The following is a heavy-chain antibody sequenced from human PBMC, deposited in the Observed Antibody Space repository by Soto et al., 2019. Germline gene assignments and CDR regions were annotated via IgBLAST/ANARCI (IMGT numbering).Heavy chain of an antibody. CDR1: GFTFSSYS. D-gene: IGHD2-15*01. CDR2: TSSSSSYI. J-gene: IGHJ6*02. V-gene: IGHV3-21*01. Sequence: PGGSLRLSCAASGFTFSSYSMNWVRQAPGKGLEWVSSTSSSSSYIYYADSVKGRFTISRDNAKNSLYLQMNSLRAEDTAVYYCARISMRQRYCSGGSCRSGYGMDVWGQGTTVTVSS. CDR3: ARISMRQRYCSGGSCRSGYGMDV.